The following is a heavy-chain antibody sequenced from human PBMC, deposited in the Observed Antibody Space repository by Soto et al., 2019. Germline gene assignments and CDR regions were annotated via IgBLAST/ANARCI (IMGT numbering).Heavy chain of an antibody. CDR1: GFTFSSYA. CDR2: ISYDGSNK. D-gene: IGHD1-26*01. J-gene: IGHJ4*02. V-gene: IGHV3-30*14. CDR3: ARDRGGLVGAPGSY. Sequence: QVQLVESGGGVVQPGRSLRLSCAASGFTFSSYAMHWVRQAPGKGLEWVAVISYDGSNKYYADSVKGRFTISRDNSKNTLYLQRNSLRAEDTAVYYWARDRGGLVGAPGSYWGQGTLVTVSS.